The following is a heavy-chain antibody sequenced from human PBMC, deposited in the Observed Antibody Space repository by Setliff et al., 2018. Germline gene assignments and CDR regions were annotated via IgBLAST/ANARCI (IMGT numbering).Heavy chain of an antibody. D-gene: IGHD3-16*01. CDR3: TTDPSATFGGVIGAAFDM. J-gene: IGHJ3*02. V-gene: IGHV3-15*07. Sequence: GGSLRPSCAASGFTFSNAWMNWVRQAPGKGLEWVGRIKGKTDGLATDYAAPVKGRFTISRDDSTNKLYLQMNSLKTEDTAVYYCTTDPSATFGGVIGAAFDMWGQGTMVTVSS. CDR2: IKGKTDGLAT. CDR1: GFTFSNAW.